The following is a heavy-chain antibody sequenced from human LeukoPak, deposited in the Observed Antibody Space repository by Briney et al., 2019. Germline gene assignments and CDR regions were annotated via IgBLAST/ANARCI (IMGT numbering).Heavy chain of an antibody. CDR1: GFTFDDYG. CDR3: ARKGRLELLPDPFYYYYYYMDV. Sequence: RPGGSLRLSCAASGFTFDDYGMSWVRQAPGKGLEWVSGINWNGGSTGYADSVKGRFTISRDNAKNSLYLQMNSLRAEDTALYYCARKGRLELLPDPFYYYYYYMDVWGKGTTVTVSS. V-gene: IGHV3-20*04. CDR2: INWNGGST. J-gene: IGHJ6*03. D-gene: IGHD1-7*01.